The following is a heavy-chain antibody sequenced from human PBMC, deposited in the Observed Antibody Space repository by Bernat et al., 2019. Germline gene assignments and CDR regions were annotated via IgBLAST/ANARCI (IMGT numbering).Heavy chain of an antibody. CDR2: ISGSGDRT. Sequence: EVQLLESGGGLVQPGGSLRLSCAASGLTLSNYAMTWVRQAPGKGLEWVSIISGSGDRTTNADSVKGRFAISRDTSKKILFLPMNSLRAEDTAMYYCAVLTGSYYSRSWGQGTLVSVS. CDR1: GLTLSNYA. J-gene: IGHJ4*02. V-gene: IGHV3-23*01. CDR3: AVLTGSYYSRS. D-gene: IGHD1-26*01.